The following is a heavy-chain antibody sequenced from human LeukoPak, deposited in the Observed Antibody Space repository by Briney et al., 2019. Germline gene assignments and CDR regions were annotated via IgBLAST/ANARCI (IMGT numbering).Heavy chain of an antibody. J-gene: IGHJ4*02. CDR2: ISSSSSYI. CDR3: AKDVYDSSGNIDY. V-gene: IGHV3-21*01. Sequence: PGGSLRLSCAASGFTFSSYSMNWVRQAPGKGLEWVSSISSSSSYIYYADSVKGRFTISRDNAKNSLYLQMNSLRAEDTAVCYCAKDVYDSSGNIDYWGQGTLVTVSS. CDR1: GFTFSSYS. D-gene: IGHD3-22*01.